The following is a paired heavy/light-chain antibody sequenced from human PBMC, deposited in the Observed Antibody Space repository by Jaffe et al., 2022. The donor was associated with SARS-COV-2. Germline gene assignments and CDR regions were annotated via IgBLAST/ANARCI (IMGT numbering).Light chain of an antibody. CDR1: SSDVGGYKY. Sequence: QSALTQPRSVSGSPGQSVTISCTGTSSDVGGYKYVSWYQQRPGKAPKLMIYDVDKRPSGVPDRLSGSKSDNTASLTISGLQTDDEADYYCCSYAGTYTFVFGTGTKVTVL. V-gene: IGLV2-11*01. CDR3: CSYAGTYTFV. J-gene: IGLJ1*01. CDR2: DVD.
Heavy chain of an antibody. V-gene: IGHV2-5*02. CDR3: AHLTGGYYFSLAHNFYYMDI. J-gene: IGHJ6*03. CDR2: IYWDDDK. D-gene: IGHD3-22*01. Sequence: QITLKESGPTPVEPTQTLTLTCTFSGFSLDINGVGVGWVRQPPGKALEWLAHIYWDDDKRYNPSLKSRLTIAKDTSKNQVVLTMTNMDPVDTATYYCAHLTGGYYFSLAHNFYYMDIWGKGTTVAVSS. CDR1: GFSLDINGVG.